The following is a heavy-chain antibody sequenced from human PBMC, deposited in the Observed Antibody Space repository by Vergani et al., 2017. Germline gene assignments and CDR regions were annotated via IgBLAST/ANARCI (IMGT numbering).Heavy chain of an antibody. D-gene: IGHD3-10*02. CDR3: ARGHFAVAYVVFNI. V-gene: IGHV3-11*01. CDR1: GFTFSDYY. Sequence: QVQLVESGGVLVKPGGSLRLSCAASGFTFSDYYMSWIRQAPGRGLEWVSYISSSGSIIYYADYVKGRFTISRDNAKNSLYQQMNSLRAEDTAVYYCARGHFAVAYVVFNIWGQGIIVAVSA. CDR2: ISSSGSII. J-gene: IGHJ3*02.